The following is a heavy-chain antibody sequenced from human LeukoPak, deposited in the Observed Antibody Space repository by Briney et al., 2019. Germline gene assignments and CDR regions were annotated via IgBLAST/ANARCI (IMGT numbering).Heavy chain of an antibody. J-gene: IGHJ5*02. CDR3: ARAALGYCSSTSCHTGWFDP. Sequence: GGSLRLSCAASGFTFSSYSMNWVRQAPGKGLEWVSSISSSSSYIYYADSVKCRFTISRDNAKNSLYLQMNSLRAEDTAVYYCARAALGYCSSTSCHTGWFDPWGQGTLVTVSS. CDR1: GFTFSSYS. V-gene: IGHV3-21*01. D-gene: IGHD2-2*01. CDR2: ISSSSSYI.